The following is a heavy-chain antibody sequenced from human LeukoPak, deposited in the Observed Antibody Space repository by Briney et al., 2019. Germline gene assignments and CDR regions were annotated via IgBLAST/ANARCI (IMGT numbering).Heavy chain of an antibody. CDR3: ARAGPSSSWHQFDY. CDR1: GFSLSSYG. J-gene: IGHJ4*02. D-gene: IGHD6-13*01. CDR2: INSNGGST. Sequence: PGGSLRLSCAASGFSLSSYGMAWVRQPPGKGLEWVSAINSNGGSTYYPDSVKGRFIVSRDNSRNRLYLQMNSLRAEDTAVYYCARAGPSSSWHQFDYWGQGTLVTVSS. V-gene: IGHV3-23*01.